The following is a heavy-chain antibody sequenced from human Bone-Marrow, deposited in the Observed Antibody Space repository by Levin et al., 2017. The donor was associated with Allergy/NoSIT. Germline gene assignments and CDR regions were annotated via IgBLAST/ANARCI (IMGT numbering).Heavy chain of an antibody. V-gene: IGHV3-64*01. CDR2: ISSNGGST. CDR3: ARAGYSYGYDAFDI. J-gene: IGHJ3*02. D-gene: IGHD5-18*01. CDR1: GFTFSSYA. Sequence: GGSLRLSCAASGFTFSSYAMHWVRQAPGKGLEYVSAISSNGGSTYYANSVKGRFTISRDNSKNTLYLQMGSLRAEDMAVYYCARAGYSYGYDAFDIWGQGTMVTVSS.